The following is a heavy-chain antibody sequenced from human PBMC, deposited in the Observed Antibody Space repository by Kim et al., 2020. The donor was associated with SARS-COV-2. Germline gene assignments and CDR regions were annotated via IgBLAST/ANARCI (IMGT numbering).Heavy chain of an antibody. CDR3: ECAVSPQFCCIYYGSFD. D-gene: IGHD3-22*01. CDR1: GFTFGNYW. V-gene: IGHV3-7*03. Sequence: GGSLRLSCAASGFTFGNYWMTWVRQARGKGLEWVANIKNDGGQKTYAYSATGRFTVSIANVKNSLSLQMHRLRVEATAASYCECAVSPQFCCIYYGSFD. CDR2: IKNDGGQK. J-gene: IGHJ3*02.